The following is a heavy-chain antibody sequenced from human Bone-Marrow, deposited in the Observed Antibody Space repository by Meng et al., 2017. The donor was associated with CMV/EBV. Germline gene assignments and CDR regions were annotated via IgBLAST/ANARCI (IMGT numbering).Heavy chain of an antibody. D-gene: IGHD2/OR15-2a*01. V-gene: IGHV3-30*18. CDR1: GFTFSSYG. J-gene: IGHJ4*02. Sequence: SGFTFSSYGMHWGRQAPGKGLEWVALISYAGTNIYYAGSVKGRFTISRDNSKNTLYLQMNSLRAEDTAVYYCAKTGPPFSVQYYFDYWGQGALVTVSS. CDR2: ISYAGTNI. CDR3: AKTGPPFSVQYYFDY.